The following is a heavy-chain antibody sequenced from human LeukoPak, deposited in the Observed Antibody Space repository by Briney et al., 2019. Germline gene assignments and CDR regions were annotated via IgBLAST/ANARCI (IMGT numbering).Heavy chain of an antibody. CDR2: IIPILGIA. D-gene: IGHD5-18*01. V-gene: IGHV1-69*04. CDR1: GGTFSSYA. Sequence: ASVKVSCKASGGTFSSYAIIWVRQAPGQGLEWMGRIIPILGIANYAQKFQGRVTITADKSTSTAYMELSSLRSEDTAVYYCARGDVDTAIDYWGQGTLVTVSS. J-gene: IGHJ4*02. CDR3: ARGDVDTAIDY.